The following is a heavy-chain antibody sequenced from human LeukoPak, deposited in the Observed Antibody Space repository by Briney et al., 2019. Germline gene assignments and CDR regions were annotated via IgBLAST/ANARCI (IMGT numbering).Heavy chain of an antibody. V-gene: IGHV4-39*01. D-gene: IGHD5-24*01. J-gene: IGHJ5*01. CDR2: IYYSGST. CDR1: GGSISSSSYY. Sequence: PSETLSLTCTVSGGSISSSSYYWGWIRQPPGKGLEWIGSIYYSGSTYYNPSLKSRVTISVDTSKNQFSLKLSSVTAADTAIYYCARDQRSTNWFDSWGQGTLVTVSS. CDR3: ARDQRSTNWFDS.